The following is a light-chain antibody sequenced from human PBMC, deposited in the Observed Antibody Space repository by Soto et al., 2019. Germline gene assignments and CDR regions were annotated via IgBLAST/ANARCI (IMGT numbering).Light chain of an antibody. V-gene: IGKV3D-20*02. J-gene: IGKJ4*01. CDR2: NTS. Sequence: ETVLTQSPDIMYLSPGERATLSCRASRTVGRSYLAWYQQKPGQAPRLLIYNTSKRATGIPARFSGSGSRTDFTLTISSLEPEDFAVYYCQQRSDSLTFGGGTKVDIK. CDR3: QQRSDSLT. CDR1: RTVGRSY.